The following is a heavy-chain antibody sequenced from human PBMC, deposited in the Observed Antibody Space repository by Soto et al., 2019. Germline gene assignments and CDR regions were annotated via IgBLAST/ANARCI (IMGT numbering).Heavy chain of an antibody. V-gene: IGHV3-30-3*01. CDR2: ISYDGSNK. CDR1: GFTFSSYA. J-gene: IGHJ4*02. D-gene: IGHD3-10*01. Sequence: QVQLVESGGGVVQPGRSLRLSCAASGFTFSSYAMHWVRQAPGKGLAWVAVISYDGSNKYYADSVKGRFTISRDNSKNTLYLQMNSLRAGDTAVYYCARDPMGRYYGSGSYYFDYWGQGTLVTVSS. CDR3: ARDPMGRYYGSGSYYFDY.